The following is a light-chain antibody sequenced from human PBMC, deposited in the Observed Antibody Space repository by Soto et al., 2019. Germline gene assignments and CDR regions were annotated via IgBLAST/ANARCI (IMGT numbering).Light chain of an antibody. V-gene: IGKV3-20*01. CDR2: GAS. Sequence: EVVLTQSPGTLSLSPGERATLSCRASQTININYLAWYQQKPGQAPRLLMSGASNRATGIPDRFSGSGSGTDFTLTINRLEPEDVAMYFCQKYNTSPRTFGQGTKVEVK. J-gene: IGKJ1*01. CDR1: QTININY. CDR3: QKYNTSPRT.